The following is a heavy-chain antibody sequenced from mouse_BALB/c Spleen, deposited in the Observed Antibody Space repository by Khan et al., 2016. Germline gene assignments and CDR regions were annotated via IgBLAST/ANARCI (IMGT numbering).Heavy chain of an antibody. J-gene: IGHJ4*01. CDR1: GFTFSSYG. V-gene: IGHV5-9-2*01. CDR3: ARHDDFAMDY. CDR2: ISGGGSYT. Sequence: EVELVESGGGLVKPGGSLKLSCAASGFTFSSYGMSWVRQTPEKRLEWVATISGGGSYTYYPDSVKGRFTISRDNAKNNLYLQMSSLRSEDTALYYCARHDDFAMDYWGQGTSVTVSS.